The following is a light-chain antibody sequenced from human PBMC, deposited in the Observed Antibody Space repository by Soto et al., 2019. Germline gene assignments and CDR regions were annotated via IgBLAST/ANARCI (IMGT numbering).Light chain of an antibody. V-gene: IGLV1-40*01. CDR1: SSNIGDYD. CDR2: GNK. CDR3: QSYDSSLSGSRV. J-gene: IGLJ1*01. Sequence: QSALTQPPSVSGAPGQRVTISCTGSSSNIGDYDVHWYQQVPGTAPKLLIYGNKNRPSGVPDRFSGSKSGASASLAITGLQPEDEADYYCQSYDSSLSGSRVFGSGTKVTVL.